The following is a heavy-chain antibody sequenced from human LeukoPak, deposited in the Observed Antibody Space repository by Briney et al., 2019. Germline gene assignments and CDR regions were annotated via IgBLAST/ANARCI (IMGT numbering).Heavy chain of an antibody. Sequence: GGSLRLSCAASGFSFSVYWMHWVRQAPGKGPVWVSRIKTDGSITYYADSVKGRFTISRDNSKNTLFLQMNSLRAEDTAVYYCAKRRGLELLYYYYMDVWGKGTTVTVSS. J-gene: IGHJ6*03. CDR2: IKTDGSIT. D-gene: IGHD1-7*01. CDR3: AKRRGLELLYYYYMDV. V-gene: IGHV3-74*01. CDR1: GFSFSVYW.